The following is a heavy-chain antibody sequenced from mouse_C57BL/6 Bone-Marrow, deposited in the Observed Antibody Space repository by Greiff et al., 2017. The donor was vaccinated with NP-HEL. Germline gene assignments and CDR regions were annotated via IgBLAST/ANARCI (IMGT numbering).Heavy chain of an antibody. V-gene: IGHV14-4*01. J-gene: IGHJ3*01. CDR1: GFNIKDDY. Sequence: EVQLQQSGAELVRPGASVKLSCTASGFNIKDDYMHWVKQRPEQGLEWIGWIDPENGDTEYASKFQGKATITADTSSNAAYLQLSSLTAEDTAVYYCTTSDGPWFAYWGQGTLGTVSA. D-gene: IGHD2-3*01. CDR3: TTSDGPWFAY. CDR2: IDPENGDT.